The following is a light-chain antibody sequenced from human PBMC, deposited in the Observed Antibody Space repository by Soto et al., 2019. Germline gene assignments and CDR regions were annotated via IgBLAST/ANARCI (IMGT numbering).Light chain of an antibody. V-gene: IGKV3-20*01. J-gene: IGKJ5*01. Sequence: EIVMTQSPATLSVSPGERATLSCRASQNILSYLAWYQQKPGQAPRLLIYGASSRATDIPDRFSGSGSGTDFTLTISRLEPEDFAVYYCQQYGSSPPITFGQGTRLEIK. CDR3: QQYGSSPPIT. CDR2: GAS. CDR1: QNILSY.